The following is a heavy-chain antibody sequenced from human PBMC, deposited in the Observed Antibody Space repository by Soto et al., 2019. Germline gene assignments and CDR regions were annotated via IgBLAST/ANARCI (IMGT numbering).Heavy chain of an antibody. CDR1: GFTFGDYA. CDR2: IRSKAYGGTT. V-gene: IGHV3-49*03. CDR3: TRDPQYYDFWSGYYPDY. J-gene: IGHJ4*02. Sequence: EVQLVESGGGLVQPGRSLRLSCTASGFTFGDYAMSWFRQAPGKGLEWVGFIRSKAYGGTTEYAASVKGRFTISRDDSKSIAYLQMNSLKTEDTAVYYCTRDPQYYDFWSGYYPDYWGQGTLVTVSS. D-gene: IGHD3-3*01.